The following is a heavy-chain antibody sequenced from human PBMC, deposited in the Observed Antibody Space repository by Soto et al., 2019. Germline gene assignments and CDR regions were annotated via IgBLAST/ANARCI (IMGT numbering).Heavy chain of an antibody. J-gene: IGHJ3*01. CDR2: LIHGRST. D-gene: IGHD3-10*02. CDR3: ARSPLSYDYVRQTWREVGDSFDV. V-gene: IGHV4-34*12. Sequence: SETLSLTCAIYNSSLGAFHWTWVRQPPGKGLEWIGELIHGRSTNYNPSLKSRVTFSLDTSKNQFSLHVMSVTAADTAVYYCARSPLSYDYVRQTWREVGDSFDVWGRGTSVTVSS. CDR1: NSSLGAFH.